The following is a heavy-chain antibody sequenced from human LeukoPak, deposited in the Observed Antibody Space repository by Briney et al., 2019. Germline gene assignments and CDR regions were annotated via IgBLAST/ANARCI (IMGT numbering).Heavy chain of an antibody. CDR3: ARSARLMKGVVEVTALDD. CDR1: GFTFRSYE. D-gene: IGHD3-3*01. CDR2: VSSSGSAF. J-gene: IGHJ4*02. Sequence: QSGGSLRLSCEDSGFTFRSYEMNWVRQAPGKGLEWIAYVSSSGSAFSYADSVKGRFTIARDNAKNSVYLEMNSLRADDTAVYYCARSARLMKGVVEVTALDDWGQGTLVTVSS. V-gene: IGHV3-48*03.